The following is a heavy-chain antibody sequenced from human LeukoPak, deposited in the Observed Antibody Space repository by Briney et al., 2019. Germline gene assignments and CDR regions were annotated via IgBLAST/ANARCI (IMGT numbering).Heavy chain of an antibody. CDR1: GFTFSSYS. V-gene: IGHV3-21*01. J-gene: IGHJ5*02. CDR3: ARSPVGAKFWFDP. D-gene: IGHD1-26*01. Sequence: GGSLRLSCAASGFTFSSYSMNWVRQAPGKGLEWVSSISSSSRYKYYADSVKGRFTVSRDNAKNSLYLQMNSLRAEDTAVYYCARSPVGAKFWFDPWGQGTLVTVSS. CDR2: ISSSSRYK.